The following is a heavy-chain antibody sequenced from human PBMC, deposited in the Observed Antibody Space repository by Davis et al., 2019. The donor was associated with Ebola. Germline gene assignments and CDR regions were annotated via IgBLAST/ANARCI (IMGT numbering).Heavy chain of an antibody. CDR2: IYHSGST. CDR3: ARHGLLYYYGMDV. V-gene: IGHV4-4*02. Sequence: MPSETLSLTCAVSGGSISSSNWWSWVRQPPGKGLEWIGEIYHSGSTNYNPSLKSRVTISVDKSKNQFSLKLSSVTAADTAVYYCARHGLLYYYGMDVWGQGTTVTVSS. CDR1: GGSISSSNW. J-gene: IGHJ6*02. D-gene: IGHD1-26*01.